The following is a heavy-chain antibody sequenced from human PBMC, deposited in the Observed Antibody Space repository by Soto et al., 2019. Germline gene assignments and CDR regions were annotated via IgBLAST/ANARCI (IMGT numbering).Heavy chain of an antibody. CDR1: GYSFTYHH. CDR2: INPKSGGT. Sequence: LVKVSCNASGYSFTYHHIHRVRQAPGQGLASLGRINPKSGGTSTAQKFQGWVTMTKDTSISTASMELTRLTSDDTAIYYCARGDSTDCSNGVCSFFYNHDMDVWGQGTTVTV. CDR3: ARGDSTDCSNGVCSFFYNHDMDV. J-gene: IGHJ6*02. V-gene: IGHV1-2*04. D-gene: IGHD2-8*01.